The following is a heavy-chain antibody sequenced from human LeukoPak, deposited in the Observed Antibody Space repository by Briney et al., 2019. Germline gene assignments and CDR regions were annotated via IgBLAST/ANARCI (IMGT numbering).Heavy chain of an antibody. V-gene: IGHV4-59*01. J-gene: IGHJ5*02. CDR2: IYYRGTT. CDR3: ATTRDCSGGTCYYWFDP. CDR1: GGSISGNY. D-gene: IGHD2-15*01. Sequence: SETLSLTCSVSGGSISGNYWSWIRQSPGKGLEWIGYIYYRGTTYYNPSLKSRVTISLDTSANQFSLKLSSVTAADAAVYFCATTRDCSGGTCYYWFDPWGQGTPVTVSS.